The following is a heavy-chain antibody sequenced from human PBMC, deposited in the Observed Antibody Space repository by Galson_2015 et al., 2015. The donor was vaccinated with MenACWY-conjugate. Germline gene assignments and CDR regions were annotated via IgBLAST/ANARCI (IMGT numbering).Heavy chain of an antibody. J-gene: IGHJ4*02. CDR1: GFTFSRHW. Sequence: SLRLSCAASGFTFSRHWMQWVRHAPGKGLVWVSRINSDGSSSTYADSVKGRFTISRDNAKNTLYLQMNSLRAEDTAVYYCARVWYSSTWCVDYWGQGTLVTVSS. V-gene: IGHV3-74*03. D-gene: IGHD6-13*01. CDR2: INSDGSSS. CDR3: ARVWYSSTWCVDY.